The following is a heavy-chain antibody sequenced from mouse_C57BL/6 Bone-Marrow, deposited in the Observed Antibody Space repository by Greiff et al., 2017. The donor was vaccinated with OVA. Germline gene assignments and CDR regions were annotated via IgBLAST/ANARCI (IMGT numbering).Heavy chain of an antibody. CDR3: ARSGITTVFDY. CDR1: GYTFTSYW. D-gene: IGHD1-1*01. CDR2: IDPSDSYT. J-gene: IGHJ2*01. V-gene: IGHV1-69*01. Sequence: QVQLQQPGAELVMPGASVKLSCKASGYTFTSYWMHWVKQRPGQGLEWIGEIDPSDSYTNYNQKFKGKSTLTVDNSSSTAYMQLSSLTSEDSAVYYCARSGITTVFDYWGQGTTLTVSS.